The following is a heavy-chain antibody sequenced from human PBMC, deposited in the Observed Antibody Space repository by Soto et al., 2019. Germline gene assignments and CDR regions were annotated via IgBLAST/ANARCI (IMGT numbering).Heavy chain of an antibody. CDR1: GYTFTSYG. Sequence: ASVKVSCKASGYTFTSYGISWVRQAPGQGLEWMGWISAYNGNTNYAQKLQGRVTMTTDTSTSTAYMELRSLRSDDTAVYYCARDGGYCSSTSCYRPFDYWGQGTLVTVSS. D-gene: IGHD2-2*01. CDR2: ISAYNGNT. J-gene: IGHJ4*02. V-gene: IGHV1-18*01. CDR3: ARDGGYCSSTSCYRPFDY.